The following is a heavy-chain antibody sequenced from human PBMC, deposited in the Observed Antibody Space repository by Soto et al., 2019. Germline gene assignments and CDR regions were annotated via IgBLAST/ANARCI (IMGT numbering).Heavy chain of an antibody. CDR2: IYYSGST. CDR3: ARRFPIAADGTTGIFDI. Sequence: SETLSLTCTVSGGSISSYYWSWIRQPPGKGLEWIGYIYYSGSTNYNPSLKSRVTISVDTSKNQFSLKLSSVTAADTAVYYCARRFPIAADGTTGIFDIWAQGTMVTVS. CDR1: GGSISSYY. D-gene: IGHD6-13*01. J-gene: IGHJ3*02. V-gene: IGHV4-59*08.